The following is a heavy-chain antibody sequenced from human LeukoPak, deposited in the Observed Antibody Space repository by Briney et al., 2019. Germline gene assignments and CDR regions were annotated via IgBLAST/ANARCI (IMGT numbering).Heavy chain of an antibody. CDR3: ARDNSGPLDY. J-gene: IGHJ4*02. D-gene: IGHD6-19*01. CDR2: ISIDGHGGST. V-gene: IGHV3-64*01. Sequence: GGSLRLSCAASGFTFSRYAMHWVRQAPGKGLEYVSAISIDGHGGSTFYANSVKGRFTISRDNSKNTVYLQMGSLRPDDMAVYYCARDNSGPLDYWGQGTLVTVSS. CDR1: GFTFSRYA.